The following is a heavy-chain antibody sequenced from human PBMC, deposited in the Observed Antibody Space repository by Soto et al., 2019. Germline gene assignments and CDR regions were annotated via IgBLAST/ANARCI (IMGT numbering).Heavy chain of an antibody. CDR3: AKDPPWTVGPLAMDV. J-gene: IGHJ6*02. V-gene: IGHV3-23*01. CDR2: FSGSGGNI. CDR1: GFAFSTHA. Sequence: GGSLRLSCVASGFAFSTHAMSWVRQAPGKRLEWVSTFSGSGGNIYYAESVKGRLTISRDDSKNTLYLQMDSLGVEDTAVYYCAKDPPWTVGPLAMDVWGQGTTVTVSS. D-gene: IGHD1-26*01.